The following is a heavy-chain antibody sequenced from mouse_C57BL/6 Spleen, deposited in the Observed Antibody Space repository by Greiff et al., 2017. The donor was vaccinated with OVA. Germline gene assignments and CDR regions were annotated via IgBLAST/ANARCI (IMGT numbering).Heavy chain of an antibody. CDR1: GFSLTSYG. V-gene: IGHV2-2*01. CDR3: ARNEWGYDGYYAWFAY. D-gene: IGHD2-3*01. J-gene: IGHJ3*01. CDR2: IWSGGST. Sequence: VKLQESGPGLVQPSQSLSITCTVSGFSLTSYGVHWVRQSPGKGLEWLGVIWSGGSTDYNAAFISRLIISKDNSTSQVFFKMNSLQADYTAIYYCARNEWGYDGYYAWFAYWGQGTLVTVSA.